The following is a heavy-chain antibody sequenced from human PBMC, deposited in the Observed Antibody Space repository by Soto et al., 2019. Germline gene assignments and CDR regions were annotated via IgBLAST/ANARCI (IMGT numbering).Heavy chain of an antibody. CDR2: ISTNGGLT. V-gene: IGHV3-23*01. Sequence: EVQVLESGGGLVQPGGSLRLSCAASGFTFSVYAMRWVRQAPGKGLEWVSAISTNGGLTFYADSLRGRFTISRDNSKSTLYLQMNNLRADDTAIYYCAKWSYLDYWGQGTRVTVSS. CDR3: AKWSYLDY. CDR1: GFTFSVYA. J-gene: IGHJ4*02. D-gene: IGHD3-3*01.